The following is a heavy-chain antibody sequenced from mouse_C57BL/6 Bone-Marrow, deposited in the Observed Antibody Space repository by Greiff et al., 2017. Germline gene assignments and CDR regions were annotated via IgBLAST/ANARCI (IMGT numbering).Heavy chain of an antibody. D-gene: IGHD1-2*01. Sequence: QVQLQQPGAELVKLGAPVKVSCKAPGYTFTSYWMHWVKQRPGQGIEWIGRIHPSDSDTNYNQKFKGKATLTVDKSSSTAYVQLSSLTSEDSAVYYCAIQSFLWFAYWGQGTLVTVSA. CDR1: GYTFTSYW. CDR2: IHPSDSDT. V-gene: IGHV1-74*01. J-gene: IGHJ3*01. CDR3: AIQSFLWFAY.